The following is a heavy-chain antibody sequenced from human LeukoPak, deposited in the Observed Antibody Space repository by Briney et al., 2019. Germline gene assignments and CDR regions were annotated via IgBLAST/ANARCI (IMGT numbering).Heavy chain of an antibody. D-gene: IGHD5-12*01. J-gene: IGHJ4*02. CDR3: ARVSGYHWESSYDY. CDR1: GDSVSSNSAA. V-gene: IGHV6-1*01. Sequence: SQTLSLTCAISGDSVSSNSAAWNWIRQSPSRGLEWLGRTYYRSKWYNDYAVSVKSRITINPDTSKNQFSLKLSSVTAADTAVYYCARVSGYHWESSYDYWGQGTLVTVSS. CDR2: TYYRSKWYN.